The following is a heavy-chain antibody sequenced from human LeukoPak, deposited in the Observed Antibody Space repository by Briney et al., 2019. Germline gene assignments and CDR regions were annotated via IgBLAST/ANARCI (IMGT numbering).Heavy chain of an antibody. CDR2: ISGSGDST. CDR3: AKRYPYCANGVCYREGFDY. Sequence: GGSLRLSCAASGFTFSSYGMSWVRQAPGKGLEWVSGISGSGDSTYYADSVKGRFTISRDNSRNKVYLQMKSLTAEDTAVYYCAKRYPYCANGVCYREGFDYWGQGTLVTVSS. V-gene: IGHV3-23*01. D-gene: IGHD2-8*01. CDR1: GFTFSSYG. J-gene: IGHJ4*02.